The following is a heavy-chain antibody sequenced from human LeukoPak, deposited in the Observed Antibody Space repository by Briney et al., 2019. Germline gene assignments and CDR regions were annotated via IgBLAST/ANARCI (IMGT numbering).Heavy chain of an antibody. Sequence: ASVKVSCKASGYTFTSYAMNWVRQAPGQGLEWMGRINTNTGNPTYAQGFTGRFVFSLDTSVSTAYLQISSLKAEDTAVYYCARDNLITMIVVRNYYGMDVWGQGTTVTVSS. CDR2: INTNTGNP. CDR1: GYTFTSYA. V-gene: IGHV7-4-1*02. D-gene: IGHD3-22*01. CDR3: ARDNLITMIVVRNYYGMDV. J-gene: IGHJ6*02.